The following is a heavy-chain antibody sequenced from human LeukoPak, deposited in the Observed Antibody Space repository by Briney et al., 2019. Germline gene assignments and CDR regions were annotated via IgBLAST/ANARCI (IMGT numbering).Heavy chain of an antibody. CDR1: GGSISSSSYY. Sequence: PSETLSLTCTVSGGSISSSSYYWGWIRQPPGKGLEWIGSIYYSGSTYYNPSLKSRVTISVDTSKNQFSLKLSSVTAADTAVYYCARGPFFTMVRGGRLDYWGQGTLVTVSS. V-gene: IGHV4-39*07. CDR3: ARGPFFTMVRGGRLDY. CDR2: IYYSGST. J-gene: IGHJ4*02. D-gene: IGHD3-10*01.